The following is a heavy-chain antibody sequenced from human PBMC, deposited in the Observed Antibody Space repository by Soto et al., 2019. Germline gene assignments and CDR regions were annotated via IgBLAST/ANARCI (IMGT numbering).Heavy chain of an antibody. CDR2: INPNSGGT. J-gene: IGHJ6*02. D-gene: IGHD3-16*01. V-gene: IGHV1-2*04. Sequence: ASVKVSCKASGYTFTGYYRHWVRQAPGQGLEWMGWINPNSGGTNYAQKFQGWVTMTRDTSISTAYMELSRLRSDDTAVYYCARDPHMIMFGGVDYYYYGMDVWGQGTTVTVSS. CDR3: ARDPHMIMFGGVDYYYYGMDV. CDR1: GYTFTGYY.